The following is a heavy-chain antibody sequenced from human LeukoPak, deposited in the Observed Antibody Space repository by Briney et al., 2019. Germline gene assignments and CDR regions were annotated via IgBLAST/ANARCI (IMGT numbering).Heavy chain of an antibody. D-gene: IGHD1-14*01. CDR2: INWNSGSF. V-gene: IGHV3-9*01. J-gene: IGHJ5*02. CDR1: GFTFEDYA. Sequence: GRSLRLSCAASGFTFEDYAMHWVRQAPGKGLEWVSGINWNSGSFGYADSVKGRFTISRDNVMNSLYLQMNSLRPEDTALYYCVKDRRNPYRPEGPFDPWGQGTLVTVSS. CDR3: VKDRRNPYRPEGPFDP.